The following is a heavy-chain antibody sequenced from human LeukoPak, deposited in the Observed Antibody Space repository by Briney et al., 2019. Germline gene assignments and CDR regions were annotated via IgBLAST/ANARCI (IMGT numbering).Heavy chain of an antibody. CDR2: INPNSGGT. V-gene: IGHV1-2*02. CDR1: GYIFTSYY. CDR3: ARQGSSGGGYFDY. D-gene: IGHD3-22*01. J-gene: IGHJ4*02. Sequence: ASVKVSCKASGYIFTSYYMHWVQQAPGQGLEWMGWINPNSGGTNYAQKFQGRVTMTRDTSISTAYMELSRLRSDDTAVYYCARQGSSGGGYFDYWGQGTLVTVSS.